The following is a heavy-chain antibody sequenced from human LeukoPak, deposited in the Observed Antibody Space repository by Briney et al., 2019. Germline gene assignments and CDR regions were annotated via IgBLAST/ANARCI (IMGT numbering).Heavy chain of an antibody. CDR3: ARGSSSWSIDY. CDR2: IYYSGST. V-gene: IGHV4-59*08. CDR1: GGSISSYY. Sequence: SETLSLTCTVSGGSISSYYWSWIRQPPGKGLEWIGYIYYSGSTNYNPSLKSRVTISVDTSKNQFSLKLSSVTAADTAVYYRARGSSSWSIDYWGQGTLVTVSS. D-gene: IGHD6-13*01. J-gene: IGHJ4*02.